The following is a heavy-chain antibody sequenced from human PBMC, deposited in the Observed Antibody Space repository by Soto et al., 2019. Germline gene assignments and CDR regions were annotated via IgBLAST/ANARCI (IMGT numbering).Heavy chain of an antibody. Sequence: GGSLRLSCAASGFTFSNAWMDWVRQAPGKGLEWVGRIKSKTDGGTTDYAAPVKGRFTISRDDSKNTLYLQMNGLKTEDTAVYYCTTGGDYYDSSGYPYYYYGMDVWGQGTTVTVSS. J-gene: IGHJ6*02. CDR2: IKSKTDGGTT. CDR1: GFTFSNAW. V-gene: IGHV3-15*07. D-gene: IGHD3-22*01. CDR3: TTGGDYYDSSGYPYYYYGMDV.